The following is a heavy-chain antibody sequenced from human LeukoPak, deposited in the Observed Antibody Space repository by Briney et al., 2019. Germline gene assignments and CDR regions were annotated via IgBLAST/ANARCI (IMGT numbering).Heavy chain of an antibody. V-gene: IGHV3-23*01. CDR3: AKGRRDGYNHFDS. CDR1: GFTFTTYP. CDR2: ISAGATT. D-gene: IGHD5-24*01. Sequence: GGSLRLSCSASGFTFTTYPLSWVRQAPGKGLEWVSGISAGATTYYADSVKGRFTISRDNSKNTVYLQMNSLRADDSAIYYCAKGRRDGYNHFDSWGQGTLVTVSS. J-gene: IGHJ4*02.